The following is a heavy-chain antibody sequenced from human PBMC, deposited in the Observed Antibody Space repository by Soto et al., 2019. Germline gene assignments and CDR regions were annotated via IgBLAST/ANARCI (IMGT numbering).Heavy chain of an antibody. J-gene: IGHJ4*02. V-gene: IGHV1-18*01. CDR1: GYTFTSYG. CDR2: ISAYNGNT. D-gene: IGHD3-22*01. CDR3: AKDYYDSSGYYTPALLFDY. Sequence: ASVKVSCKASGYTFTSYGISWVRQAPGQGLEWMGWISAYNGNTNYAQKLQGRVTMTTDTSTSTAYMELSSLRSEDTAVYYCAKDYYDSSGYYTPALLFDYWGQGTLVTVS.